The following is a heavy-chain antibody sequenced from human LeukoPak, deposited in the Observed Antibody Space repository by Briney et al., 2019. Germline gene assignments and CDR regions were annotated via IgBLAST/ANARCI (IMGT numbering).Heavy chain of an antibody. D-gene: IGHD2-2*01. CDR3: ARHVSSSRVAFDI. CDR1: GYSFTTYW. Sequence: GESLKISWEVYGYSFTTYWLGWVRQMPGKGLEWMGTFNPGDSDIRYSPSFQGQVTISADKSISTAYLQWSSLKASDTAMYYCARHVSSSRVAFDIWGQGTMVTVSS. J-gene: IGHJ3*02. V-gene: IGHV5-51*01. CDR2: FNPGDSDI.